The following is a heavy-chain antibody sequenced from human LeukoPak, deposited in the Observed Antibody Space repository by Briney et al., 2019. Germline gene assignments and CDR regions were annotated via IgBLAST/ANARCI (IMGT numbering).Heavy chain of an antibody. CDR1: GYSISSGYF. J-gene: IGHJ5*02. Sequence: PSETLSLTCTVSGYSISSGYFWGWIRQPPGKGLEWIGSIFHSGSTYYNASLKSRVTISVDTSKNQLSLKLSSVTAADTAIYYCARGLLSGGNWFDPWGQGILVTVSS. D-gene: IGHD2-21*02. V-gene: IGHV4-38-2*02. CDR3: ARGLLSGGNWFDP. CDR2: IFHSGST.